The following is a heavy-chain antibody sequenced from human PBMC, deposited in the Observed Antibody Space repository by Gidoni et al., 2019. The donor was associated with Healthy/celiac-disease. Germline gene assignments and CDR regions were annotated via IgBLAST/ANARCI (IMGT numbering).Heavy chain of an antibody. J-gene: IGHJ4*02. CDR3: ATGVALFAPIGGSGSYYGD. CDR2: FDPEDGET. D-gene: IGHD3-10*01. CDR1: GYTLPELS. Sequence: QVQLVQSGAEVKKPGASVKVSCKVSGYTLPELSMHWVRQAPGKGLEWMGGFDPEDGETIYAQKFQGRVTMTEDTSTDTAYMELSSLRSEDTAVYYCATGVALFAPIGGSGSYYGDWGQGTLVTVSS. V-gene: IGHV1-24*01.